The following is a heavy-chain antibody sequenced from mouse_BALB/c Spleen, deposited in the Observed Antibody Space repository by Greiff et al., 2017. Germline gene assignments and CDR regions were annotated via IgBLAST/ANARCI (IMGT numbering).Heavy chain of an antibody. CDR2: ISDGGSYT. CDR3: ARVYGNYWYFDV. D-gene: IGHD2-10*02. CDR1: GFTFSDYY. V-gene: IGHV5-4*02. Sequence: EVQGVESGGGLVKPGGSLKLSCAASGFTFSDYYMDWVRQTPEKRLEWVATISDGGSYTYYPDSVKGRFTISRDNAKNNLYLQMSSLTSEDTAMYYCARVYGNYWYFDVWGAGTTVTVSS. J-gene: IGHJ1*01.